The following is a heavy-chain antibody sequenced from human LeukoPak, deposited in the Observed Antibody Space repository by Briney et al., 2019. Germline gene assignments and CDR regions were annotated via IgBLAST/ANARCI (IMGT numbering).Heavy chain of an antibody. V-gene: IGHV3-11*01. CDR2: ISSSGGTI. D-gene: IGHD3-9*01. J-gene: IGHJ4*02. Sequence: GGSLRLSCAASGFTFSDYYMSWIRQAPGKGLEWVSYISSSGGTIYYADSVKGRFTISRDNAKNSLYLQMNSLRAEDTAVYYCARGSYYDILTGYYIGAGVDYWGQGTLVTVSS. CDR1: GFTFSDYY. CDR3: ARGSYYDILTGYYIGAGVDY.